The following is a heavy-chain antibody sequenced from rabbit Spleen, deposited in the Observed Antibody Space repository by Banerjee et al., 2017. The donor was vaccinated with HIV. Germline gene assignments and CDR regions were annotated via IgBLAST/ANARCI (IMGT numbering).Heavy chain of an antibody. CDR2: IYPATETT. V-gene: IGHV1S47*01. CDR1: GFTISDYW. Sequence: QEQLEESGGRLVQPGGSLTLSCKAFGFTISDYWMNWVRQAPGKGLEWIGIIYPATETTYYANWVNGRFTISSNTNQNTVSLQMTSLTAADTATYFCAREDVGGSVTLWGPGTLVTVS. J-gene: IGHJ4*01. D-gene: IGHD1-1*01. CDR3: AREDVGGSVTL.